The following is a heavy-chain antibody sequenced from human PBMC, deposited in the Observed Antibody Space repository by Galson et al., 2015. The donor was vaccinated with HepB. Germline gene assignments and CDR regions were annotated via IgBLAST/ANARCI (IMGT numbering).Heavy chain of an antibody. J-gene: IGHJ4*02. D-gene: IGHD2-2*01. CDR3: ARDLVKGAPGYLDY. CDR2: ISYDGKVK. Sequence: SLRLSCAASGFTFSYYAMHWVRQAPGKGLEWLAVISYDGKVKYHADSVKGRFTISRDSSKNTLYLQAESLRVEDTAVYYCARDLVKGAPGYLDYWGQGTQVTVSP. CDR1: GFTFSYYA. V-gene: IGHV3-30*04.